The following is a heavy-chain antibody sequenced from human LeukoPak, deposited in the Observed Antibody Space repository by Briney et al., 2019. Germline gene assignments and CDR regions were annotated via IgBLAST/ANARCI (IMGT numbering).Heavy chain of an antibody. Sequence: GGSLRLSCAASGFTFSSYSMNWVRQAPGKGLEWVSSISSSSSYIYYADSVKGRLTISRDNAKNSLCMQMNSLRAEDTAVYFCARGGYDFWSGYYQGVYWGQGTLVTVSS. J-gene: IGHJ4*02. V-gene: IGHV3-21*01. CDR1: GFTFSSYS. CDR2: ISSSSSYI. D-gene: IGHD3-3*01. CDR3: ARGGYDFWSGYYQGVY.